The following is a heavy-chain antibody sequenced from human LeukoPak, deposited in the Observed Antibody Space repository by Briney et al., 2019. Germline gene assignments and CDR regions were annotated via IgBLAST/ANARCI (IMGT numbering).Heavy chain of an antibody. J-gene: IGHJ4*02. CDR2: ISPAGDYI. V-gene: IGHV3-21*01. Sequence: GGSLRLSCAASGFTFSSYAMTWVRQAPGKGLEWLSSISPAGDYIYYADSVKGRFTISRDNAKNSLYLQMNSLRAEDTAVYYCARDVYDDYWGQGTLVTVSS. D-gene: IGHD3-3*01. CDR1: GFTFSSYA. CDR3: ARDVYDDY.